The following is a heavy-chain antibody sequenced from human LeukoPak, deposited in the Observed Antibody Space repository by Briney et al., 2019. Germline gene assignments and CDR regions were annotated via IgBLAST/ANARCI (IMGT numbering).Heavy chain of an antibody. J-gene: IGHJ4*02. V-gene: IGHV3-48*03. CDR2: ISSSGSII. Sequence: GGSLRLSCAASGFTFSSYDMNWVRQAPGKGLEWISYISSSGSIIYYSDSLKGRFTISRDNTKNSLYLQMNSLRAEDTAVYYCARDFLPYCSSTSCYDENWGQGTPVTVSS. CDR1: GFTFSSYD. D-gene: IGHD2-2*01. CDR3: ARDFLPYCSSTSCYDEN.